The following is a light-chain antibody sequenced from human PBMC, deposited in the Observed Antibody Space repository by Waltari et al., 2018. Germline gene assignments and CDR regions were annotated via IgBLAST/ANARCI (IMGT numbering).Light chain of an antibody. V-gene: IGLV3-1*01. CDR2: QDN. J-gene: IGLJ2*01. CDR3: QAWDSSTAP. CDR1: KLGNQY. Sequence: SYELTQPPSVSVSPGQTASITCTGDKLGNQYASWYQQKPGQSPLLVIYQDNKRPSGIPERFSGSTSGNTATLTISGTQAMDEADYYCQAWDSSTAPFGGGTKLTVL.